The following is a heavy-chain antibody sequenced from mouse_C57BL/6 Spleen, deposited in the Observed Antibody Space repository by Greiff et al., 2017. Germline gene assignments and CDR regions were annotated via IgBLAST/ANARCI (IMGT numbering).Heavy chain of an antibody. CDR2: IYPGSGST. D-gene: IGHD2-4*01. V-gene: IGHV1-55*01. CDR1: GYTFTSYW. CDR3: ARGLRRAYYYAMDY. Sequence: QVQLQQPGAELVKPGASVKMSCKASGYTFTSYWITWVKQRPGQGLEGIGDIYPGSGSTNYNEKFKSKATLTVDTSSSTAYMQLSSLTSEDSAVYYCARGLRRAYYYAMDYWGQGTSVTVSS. J-gene: IGHJ4*01.